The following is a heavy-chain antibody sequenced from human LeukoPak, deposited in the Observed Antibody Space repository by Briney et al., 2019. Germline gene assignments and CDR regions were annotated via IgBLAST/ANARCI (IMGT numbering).Heavy chain of an antibody. CDR2: ISSSSSYI. V-gene: IGHV3-21*06. CDR3: ARDHYNSSGYGYYFDS. J-gene: IGHJ4*02. D-gene: IGHD3-22*01. Sequence: GGSLRLSCAASGFTFSSYSMNWVRQAPGKGLEWVSSISSSSSYIYYADSVKVRFIIFRDNAKNSLYLQMNSLRAEDTAVYYCARDHYNSSGYGYYFDSWGQRTLVTVSS. CDR1: GFTFSSYS.